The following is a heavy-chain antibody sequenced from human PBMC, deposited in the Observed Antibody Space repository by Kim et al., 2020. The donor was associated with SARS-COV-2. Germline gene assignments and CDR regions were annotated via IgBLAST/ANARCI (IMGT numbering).Heavy chain of an antibody. D-gene: IGHD3-3*01. CDR1: GFTFSSYS. CDR3: ARDVHYDFWSGYLYYFDY. J-gene: IGHJ4*02. V-gene: IGHV3-21*01. Sequence: GGSLRLSCAASGFTFSSYSMNWVRQAPGKGLEWVSSISSSSSYIYYADSVKGRFTISRDNAKNSLYLQMNSLRAEDTAVYYCARDVHYDFWSGYLYYFDYWGQGTLVTVYS. CDR2: ISSSSSYI.